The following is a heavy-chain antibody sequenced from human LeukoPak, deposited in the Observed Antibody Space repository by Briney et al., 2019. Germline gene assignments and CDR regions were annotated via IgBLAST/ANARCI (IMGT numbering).Heavy chain of an antibody. Sequence: GRSLRLSCTASGFTFSSYDVNWVRQAPGKVLDWVSYISSGGSTIHYADSVKGRFTISRDNAKISLYLQMNGLRAEDTAIYYCSGQYSSSSVVDYWGQGTLVTVSS. CDR1: GFTFSSYD. J-gene: IGHJ4*02. CDR3: SGQYSSSSVVDY. V-gene: IGHV3-48*03. CDR2: ISSGGSTI. D-gene: IGHD6-6*01.